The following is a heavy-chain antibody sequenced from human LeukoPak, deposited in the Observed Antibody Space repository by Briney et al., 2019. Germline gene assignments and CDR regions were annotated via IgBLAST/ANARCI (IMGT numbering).Heavy chain of an antibody. Sequence: GESLNISCKASGYSFTSYYIAWVRHMPGKGLEWMGIINPGDSETRYSPSFQGQVTISIDKSITTAYLQWSSLKASDTAIYYCARHYYDFWSFYNDGFGVWGQGTMVTVSS. CDR2: INPGDSET. V-gene: IGHV5-51*01. J-gene: IGHJ3*01. CDR3: ARHYYDFWSFYNDGFGV. D-gene: IGHD3-3*01. CDR1: GYSFTSYY.